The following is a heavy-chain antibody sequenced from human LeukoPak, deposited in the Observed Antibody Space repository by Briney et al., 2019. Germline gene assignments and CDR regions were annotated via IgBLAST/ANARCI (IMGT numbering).Heavy chain of an antibody. V-gene: IGHV4-31*03. CDR2: IYKSGST. CDR1: GRSINSGGYY. D-gene: IGHD3-10*01. CDR3: AGTWVGELINGEFEP. Sequence: SETLSLTCSVSGRSINSGGYYWSWIRQHPGKGLEWIGYIYKSGSTYYNPSLKSRVSISVGTSKNQFSLRLSSVTAADTAVYYCAGTWVGELINGEFEPWGQGTLVTVSS. J-gene: IGHJ5*02.